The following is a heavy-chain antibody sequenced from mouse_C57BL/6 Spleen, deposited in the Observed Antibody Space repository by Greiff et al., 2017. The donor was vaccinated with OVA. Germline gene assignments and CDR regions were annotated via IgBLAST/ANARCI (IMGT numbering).Heavy chain of an antibody. J-gene: IGHJ2*01. CDR1: GFSFNTYA. CDR3: VRQYYDYDGAYFDY. Sequence: DVMLVESGGGLVQPKGSLKLSCAASGFSFNTYAMNWVRQAPGKGLEWVARIRSKSNNYATYYADSVKDRFTISRDDSESMLYLQMNNLKTEDTAMYYCVRQYYDYDGAYFDYWGQGTTLTVSS. V-gene: IGHV10-1*01. CDR2: IRSKSNNYAT. D-gene: IGHD2-4*01.